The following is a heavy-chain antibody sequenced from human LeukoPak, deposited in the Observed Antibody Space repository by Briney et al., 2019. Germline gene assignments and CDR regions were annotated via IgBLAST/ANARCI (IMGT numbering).Heavy chain of an antibody. Sequence: GGSLRLSCAASGFTFSSYSMNWVRQAPGKGLEWVSSISSSSSYIYYADSVKGRFTISRDNAKNSLYLQMNSLRAEDTAVYYCAMLAVAQGLFDYWGQGTLVTVSS. CDR1: GFTFSSYS. CDR3: AMLAVAQGLFDY. CDR2: ISSSSSYI. V-gene: IGHV3-21*01. D-gene: IGHD6-19*01. J-gene: IGHJ4*02.